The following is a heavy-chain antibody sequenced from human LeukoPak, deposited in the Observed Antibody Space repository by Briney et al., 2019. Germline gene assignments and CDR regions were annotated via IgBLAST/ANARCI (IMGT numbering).Heavy chain of an antibody. CDR2: ISGSGGST. V-gene: IGHV3-23*01. Sequence: GGSLRLSCAASGFTFSSYAMSWVRQAPGKGLERVSAISGSGGSTYYADSVKGRFTISRDNSKNTLYLQMNSLRAEDTAVYYCAKDFGGYVMNWFDPWGQGTLVTASS. CDR3: AKDFGGYVMNWFDP. J-gene: IGHJ5*02. D-gene: IGHD5-12*01. CDR1: GFTFSSYA.